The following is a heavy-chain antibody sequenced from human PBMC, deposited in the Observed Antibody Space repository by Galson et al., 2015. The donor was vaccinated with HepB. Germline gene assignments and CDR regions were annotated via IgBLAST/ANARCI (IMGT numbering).Heavy chain of an antibody. D-gene: IGHD1-1*01. CDR2: IYYSGTT. CDR1: ADSISHYY. J-gene: IGHJ4*02. V-gene: IGHV4-59*08. Sequence: ETLSLTCTVSADSISHYYWTWIRQPPGKGLEWIGYIYYSGTTNYNPSLQSRVTISLDTSENQFSLKLRSVTAADTAVYYCARATGTTDLIDYWGQRTLVTVSS. CDR3: ARATGTTDLIDY.